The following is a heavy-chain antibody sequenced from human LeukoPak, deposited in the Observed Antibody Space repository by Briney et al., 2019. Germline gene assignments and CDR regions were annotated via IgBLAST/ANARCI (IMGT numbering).Heavy chain of an antibody. CDR3: ARAVLMVRETSNWFDP. CDR1: GGSISSGSYY. J-gene: IGHJ5*02. V-gene: IGHV4-61*02. D-gene: IGHD3-10*01. Sequence: IPSETLSLTCTVSGGSISSGSYYWSWIRQPAGKGLEWIGRIYTSGSTNYNPSLKSRVTISVDTSKNQFSLKLSSVTAADTAVYYCARAVLMVRETSNWFDPWGQGTLVTVSS. CDR2: IYTSGST.